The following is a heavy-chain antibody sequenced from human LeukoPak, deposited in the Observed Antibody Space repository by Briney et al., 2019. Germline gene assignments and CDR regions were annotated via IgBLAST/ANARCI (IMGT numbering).Heavy chain of an antibody. Sequence: GESLRLSCAASGFIFSRYWMYWVRQAPGKGLEWVASIKLDGSEQYYVDSVKGRFTISRDNAKSSLYLQMNSLRAEDTAVYFCARAPARARLDYWGQGTLVTVSS. V-gene: IGHV3-7*01. CDR3: ARAPARARLDY. D-gene: IGHD6-6*01. CDR1: GFIFSRYW. J-gene: IGHJ4*02. CDR2: IKLDGSEQ.